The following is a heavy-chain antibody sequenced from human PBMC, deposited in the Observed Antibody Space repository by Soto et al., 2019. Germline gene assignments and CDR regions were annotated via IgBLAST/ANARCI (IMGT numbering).Heavy chain of an antibody. J-gene: IGHJ4*02. Sequence: SGPTLVNPTQTLTLTCTFSGFSLSTSGVGVGWIRQPPGKALEWLALTYWDDDKRYSPSLKSRLTVTKDTSKNQVVLTMTNMELGDTPTYSCAQRGRELHSSSWYYGEFDYGGQEPLVTVSS. D-gene: IGHD6-13*01. CDR3: AQRGRELHSSSWYYGEFDY. CDR1: GFSLSTSGVG. CDR2: TYWDDDK. V-gene: IGHV2-5*02.